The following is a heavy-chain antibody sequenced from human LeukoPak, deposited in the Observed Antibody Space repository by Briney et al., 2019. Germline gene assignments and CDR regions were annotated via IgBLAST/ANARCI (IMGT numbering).Heavy chain of an antibody. J-gene: IGHJ3*02. D-gene: IGHD1-26*01. V-gene: IGHV4-59*01. CDR1: SDSISSYY. CDR2: IYYSGST. CDR3: ATGGGSYGGVNAFDM. Sequence: SETLSLTCTVSSDSISSYYWSWIRQPPGKGLEWIGFIYYSGSTNYNPSLRSRVTISVDTSKNQFSLKLSSVTAADTAVYYCATGGGSYGGVNAFDMWGQGTMVTVSA.